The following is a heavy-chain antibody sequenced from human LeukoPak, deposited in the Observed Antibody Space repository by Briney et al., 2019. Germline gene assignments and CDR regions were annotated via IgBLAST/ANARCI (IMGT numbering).Heavy chain of an antibody. CDR3: ARGALGMAYFDY. CDR2: ITSSSSSI. CDR1: GFTFSSYS. D-gene: IGHD7-27*01. V-gene: IGHV3-48*02. Sequence: GGSLRLSCAASGFTFSSYSLDWVRQAPGKGLEWVSYITSSSSSIYYAASVKGRFTISRDNAKNSLFLQMNSLRDEDTAVYYCARGALGMAYFDYWGREPWSPSPQ. J-gene: IGHJ4*02.